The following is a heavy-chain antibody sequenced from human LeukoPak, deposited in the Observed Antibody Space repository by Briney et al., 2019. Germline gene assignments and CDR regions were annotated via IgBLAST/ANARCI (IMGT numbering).Heavy chain of an antibody. J-gene: IGHJ6*02. CDR2: ISTYKSHT. Sequence: ASVTVSCKASGYTFSDYTFTNYGISWVRQAPGQGLEWMGWISTYKSHTNYAQKFQGRVTMITDTSTNTAYMELRSLRSDDTAVYYCARKDNDDYYYYGMDVWGQGTAVTVSS. CDR1: GYTFSDYTFTNYG. D-gene: IGHD1-1*01. CDR3: ARKDNDDYYYYGMDV. V-gene: IGHV1-18*01.